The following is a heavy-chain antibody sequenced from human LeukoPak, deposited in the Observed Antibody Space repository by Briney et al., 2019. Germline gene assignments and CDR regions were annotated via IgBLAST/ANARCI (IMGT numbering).Heavy chain of an antibody. Sequence: SETLSLTCSVSGGSISNYYWSWIRQPPGKGLEWNGYIYYSGNTNYNPSLKSRVTISVDTSKNQFSLNLSSVTAADTAVYYCARFSSIAAAFDYWGPGTLVTVSS. CDR2: IYYSGNT. D-gene: IGHD6-13*01. CDR1: GGSISNYY. V-gene: IGHV4-59*12. J-gene: IGHJ4*02. CDR3: ARFSSIAAAFDY.